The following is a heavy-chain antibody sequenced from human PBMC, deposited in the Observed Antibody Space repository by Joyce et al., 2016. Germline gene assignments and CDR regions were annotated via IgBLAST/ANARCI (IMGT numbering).Heavy chain of an antibody. J-gene: IGHJ4*02. Sequence: VELVESGGGFFQPGESLSLSCSGSGISIMRSYMAWVRQAPGKGVEWVAIIFWGGRNYFGDSVKGRCSISRDKSKNTFSLQMKSLTVGDTGFYYCARVANGASAGYDYWGPGTLVTVSS. CDR1: GISIMRSY. CDR3: ARVANGASAGYDY. D-gene: IGHD6-13*01. CDR2: IFWGGRN. V-gene: IGHV3-53*01.